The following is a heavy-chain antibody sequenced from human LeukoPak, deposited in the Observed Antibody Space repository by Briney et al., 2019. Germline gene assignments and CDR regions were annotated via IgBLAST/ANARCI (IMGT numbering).Heavy chain of an antibody. CDR1: EFTFSKFA. Sequence: GGSLRLSCAASEFTFSKFAMSWVRQASGKGLEWVSAISGSGSSTYYADSVKGRFTISRDDSKNTLYLQMNSLRAEDTAVYYCAKGGPLQWLRFDYWGQGTTVTVSS. D-gene: IGHD5-12*01. J-gene: IGHJ4*03. CDR2: ISGSGSST. V-gene: IGHV3-23*01. CDR3: AKGGPLQWLRFDY.